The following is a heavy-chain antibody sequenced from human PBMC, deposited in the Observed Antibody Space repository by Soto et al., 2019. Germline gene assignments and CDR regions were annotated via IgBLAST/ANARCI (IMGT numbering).Heavy chain of an antibody. CDR3: ARAYSGRLPRRADYYYAMDV. Sequence: GGSLRLSCASSAFTLSAYDMHWVRQPNGKGLEWVSALGAADDPYYLGSVKGRFTISRENAKNSLYLQMNNLRAGDTAVYYCARAYSGRLPRRADYYYAMDVWGQGTTVTVSS. D-gene: IGHD2-15*01. CDR1: AFTLSAYD. J-gene: IGHJ6*02. CDR2: LGAADDP. V-gene: IGHV3-13*05.